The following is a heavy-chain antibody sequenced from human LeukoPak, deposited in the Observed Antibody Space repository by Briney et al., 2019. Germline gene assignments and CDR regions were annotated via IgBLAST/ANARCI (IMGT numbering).Heavy chain of an antibody. CDR1: GFTLSSYE. J-gene: IGHJ6*02. V-gene: IGHV3-48*03. Sequence: GGSLRLSCAASGFTLSSYEMNWVRQAPGKGQEWVSYISNSGSTIYYADSVKGRFTISRDNAKNSLYLQMNSLRAEDTAVYYCARNPLDYYGMDVWGQGTTVTVSS. CDR3: ARNPLDYYGMDV. CDR2: ISNSGSTI.